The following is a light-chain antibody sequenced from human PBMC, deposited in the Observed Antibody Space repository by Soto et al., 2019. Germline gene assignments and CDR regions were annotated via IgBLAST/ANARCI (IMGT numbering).Light chain of an antibody. CDR1: QTVNSK. CDR3: QQYSNWPLT. V-gene: IGKV3-15*01. Sequence: EIVMTQSPATVSVSQGERASLSCRASQTVNSKMAWYLQKPGQGPRLLIYGASTRATGIPARFSASGSGTEYTLTISSLQLEDLAVYWCQQYSNWPLTFGQGTTVEI. J-gene: IGKJ1*01. CDR2: GAS.